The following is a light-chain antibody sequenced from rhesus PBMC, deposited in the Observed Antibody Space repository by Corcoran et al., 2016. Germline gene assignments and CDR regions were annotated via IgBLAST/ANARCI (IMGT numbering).Light chain of an antibody. CDR1: PRISRW. J-gene: IGKJ1*01. Sequence: DIQMTQSPSSLSASVGDTVTITFRASPRISRWLDWYQQKQEKAPKLLIYKASSLKRGVPSRFSGNGAETDFTLPISGLQPEDFGTYYCLQQSGSPWTFGQGTRVEMK. V-gene: IGKV1-22*01. CDR3: LQQSGSPWT. CDR2: KAS.